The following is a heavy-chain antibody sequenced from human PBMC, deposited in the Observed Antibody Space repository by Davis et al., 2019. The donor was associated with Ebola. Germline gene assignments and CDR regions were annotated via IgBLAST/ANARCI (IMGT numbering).Heavy chain of an antibody. V-gene: IGHV4-4*07. D-gene: IGHD3-22*01. CDR3: ARDITARLGYYDSSGYSP. CDR2: IYTSGST. J-gene: IGHJ5*02. Sequence: PSETLSLTCTVSGGSISSYYWSWIRQPAGKGLEWIGRIYTSGSTNYNPSLKSRVTMSVDTSKNQFSLKLSSVTAADTAVYYCARDITARLGYYDSSGYSPWGQGTLVTVSS. CDR1: GGSISSYY.